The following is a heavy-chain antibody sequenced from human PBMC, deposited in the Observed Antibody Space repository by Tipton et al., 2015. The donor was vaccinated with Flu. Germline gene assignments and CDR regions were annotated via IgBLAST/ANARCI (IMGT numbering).Heavy chain of an antibody. CDR1: GFTFNSYE. V-gene: IGHV3-48*03. J-gene: IGHJ4*02. Sequence: QLVQSGGHLVQPGWSLRLSCEASGFTFNSYEMNWVRQAPGKGLEWVSHISPSGGTKYYADSVKGRFTISRDNAKNSLYLQMNSLRSEDTAVYYCTRGFIRLCDYWGQGTLVTVSS. CDR3: TRGFIRLCDY. D-gene: IGHD3-16*01. CDR2: ISPSGGTK.